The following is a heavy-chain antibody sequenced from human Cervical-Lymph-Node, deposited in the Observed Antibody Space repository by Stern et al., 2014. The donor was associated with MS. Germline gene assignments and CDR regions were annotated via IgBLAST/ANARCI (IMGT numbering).Heavy chain of an antibody. Sequence: VQLVESGAEVKKPGASVKGSCKTSGYNFIVYYIHWVRQAPGQGLEWMGVIIPGGGSTSYAQNFQGRVTMTSDTSTSTVYMELSSLKSEDTAVYYCTRGVTRSAYYYGLDVWGQGTTVIVSS. CDR2: IIPGGGST. D-gene: IGHD4-11*01. CDR3: TRGVTRSAYYYGLDV. J-gene: IGHJ6*02. CDR1: GYNFIVYY. V-gene: IGHV1-46*01.